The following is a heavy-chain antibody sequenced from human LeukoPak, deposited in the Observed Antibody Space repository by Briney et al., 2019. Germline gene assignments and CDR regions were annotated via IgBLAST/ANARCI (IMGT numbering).Heavy chain of an antibody. CDR1: GGSISTNNW. Sequence: SGTLSLTCAVSGGSISTNNWWSWVRQPPGKGLEWIGEIFHSGSTNYNPSLKSRVTISVDKSNNQFSLNLTSVTAADTAVYYCARDRNPSGSGSPLADAFDVWGQGAKVTVSS. J-gene: IGHJ3*01. V-gene: IGHV4-4*02. D-gene: IGHD6-19*01. CDR2: IFHSGST. CDR3: ARDRNPSGSGSPLADAFDV.